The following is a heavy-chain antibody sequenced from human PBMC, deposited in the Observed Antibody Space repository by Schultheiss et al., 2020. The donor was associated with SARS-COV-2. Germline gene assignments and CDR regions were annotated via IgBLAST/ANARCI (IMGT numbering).Heavy chain of an antibody. V-gene: IGHV4-30-4*01. CDR1: GGSISSGDYY. CDR3: VRTYYYSSSRGLFDY. D-gene: IGHD3-22*01. Sequence: LRLSCTVSGGSISSGDYYWSWVRQPPGKGLEWIGYIYYSGTTDYNPSLRSRVSMSVDTSKNQFSLKLSSVTAADTAVYYCVRTYYYSSSRGLFDYWGQGTLVTVSS. J-gene: IGHJ4*02. CDR2: IYYSGTT.